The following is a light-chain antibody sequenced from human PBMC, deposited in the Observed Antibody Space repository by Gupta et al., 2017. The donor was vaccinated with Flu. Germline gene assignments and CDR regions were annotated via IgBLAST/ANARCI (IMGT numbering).Light chain of an antibody. J-gene: IGLJ3*02. CDR1: NSDVGNYDY. V-gene: IGLV2-11*01. CDR2: GVT. CDR3: CSDAGTFTFV. Sequence: SVTIACTGTNSDVGNYDYVSWYQQHPGKAHKLILYGVTERPAGVPARFSGSKSGNTASLTISGLQAEDEASYYCCSDAGTFTFVFGGGTKVAVL.